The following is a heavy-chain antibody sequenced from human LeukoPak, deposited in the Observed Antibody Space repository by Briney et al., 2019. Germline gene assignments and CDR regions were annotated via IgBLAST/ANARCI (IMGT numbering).Heavy chain of an antibody. V-gene: IGHV3-33*06. D-gene: IGHD1-26*01. CDR2: IWNDGNYK. J-gene: IGHJ4*02. CDR3: AKGRVGADRHPFDY. CDR1: GFTFSSYG. Sequence: GTSLRLSCAASGFTFSSYGMHWVRQAPGKGLEWVAVIWNDGNYKFYRDSVKARFSISRDNSEGMLYLQMDSLRVEDTAVYYGAKGRVGADRHPFDYWGQGTLVTVSP.